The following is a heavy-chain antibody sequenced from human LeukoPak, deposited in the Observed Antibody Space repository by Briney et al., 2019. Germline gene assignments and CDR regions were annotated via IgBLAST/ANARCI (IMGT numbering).Heavy chain of an antibody. V-gene: IGHV4-59*08. D-gene: IGHD2-2*02. Sequence: SETLSLTCTVSGGSISSYYWSWIRQPPGKGLEWIGYIYYSGSTNYNPSLKSRVTISVDTSKNQFSLKLSSVTAADTAVYYCARHFGFGTYCSSTSCYIGYFQHWGQGTLVTVSS. J-gene: IGHJ1*01. CDR3: ARHFGFGTYCSSTSCYIGYFQH. CDR2: IYYSGST. CDR1: GGSISSYY.